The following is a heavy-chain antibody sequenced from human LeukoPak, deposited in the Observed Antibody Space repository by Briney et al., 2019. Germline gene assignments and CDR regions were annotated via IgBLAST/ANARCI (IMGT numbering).Heavy chain of an antibody. CDR2: IWYDGSNK. D-gene: IGHD4-11*01. V-gene: IGHV3-33*01. Sequence: GGSLRLSCAASGFTFSSYGMHWVRQAPGKGLEWVAVIWYDGSNKYYADSVKGRFTISRDNSKNTLYLQMNSLRAEDTAVYYCARDPRDYTNSLEFHYWGQGTLITVSS. CDR3: ARDPRDYTNSLEFHY. CDR1: GFTFSSYG. J-gene: IGHJ4*02.